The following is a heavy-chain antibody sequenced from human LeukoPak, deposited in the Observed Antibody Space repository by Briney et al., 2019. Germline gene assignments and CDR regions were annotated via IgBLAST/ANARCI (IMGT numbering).Heavy chain of an antibody. V-gene: IGHV1-18*01. CDR1: GYTFTSYG. CDR3: ATGPYYDILTGYYGLDY. J-gene: IGHJ4*02. CDR2: ISAYNGNT. D-gene: IGHD3-9*01. Sequence: ASVKVSCKASGYTFTSYGISWVRQAPGQGLEWMGWISAYNGNTNYAQELQGRVTMTTDTSTSTAYMELRSLRSDDTAVYYCATGPYYDILTGYYGLDYWGQGTLVTVSS.